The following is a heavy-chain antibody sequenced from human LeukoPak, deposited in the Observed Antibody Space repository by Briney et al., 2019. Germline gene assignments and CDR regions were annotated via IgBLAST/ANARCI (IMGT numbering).Heavy chain of an antibody. V-gene: IGHV4-34*01. J-gene: IGHJ4*02. D-gene: IGHD5-18*01. CDR2: INHSGSA. CDR1: GGSFTGYS. CDR3: ARTPSYPDY. Sequence: PSETLSLTCAVYGGSFTGYSWTWIRQPPGKGLEWIGEINHSGSANYNPSLTSRVTISVDTSKNQFSLKMTSVTAADTAVYFCARTPSYPDYWGQGTLVTVSS.